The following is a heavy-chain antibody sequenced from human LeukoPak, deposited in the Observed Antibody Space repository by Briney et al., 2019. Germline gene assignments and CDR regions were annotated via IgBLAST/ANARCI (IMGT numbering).Heavy chain of an antibody. Sequence: GGSLRLSCAASGFTFSSYAMSWVRQAPGKGLEWVSAVTSGGTTYYADSVKGRFTISRDNSKNTVCLQMNSLRAEDTAIYYCAKRTGATTGFDYWGQGTLVTVSS. J-gene: IGHJ4*02. CDR3: AKRTGATTGFDY. CDR2: VTSGGTT. CDR1: GFTFSSYA. D-gene: IGHD1-26*01. V-gene: IGHV3-23*01.